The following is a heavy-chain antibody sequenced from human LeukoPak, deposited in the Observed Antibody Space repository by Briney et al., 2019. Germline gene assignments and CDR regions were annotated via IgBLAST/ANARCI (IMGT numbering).Heavy chain of an antibody. D-gene: IGHD3-10*01. Sequence: PSQTLSLTCTVSGESINSGSYYWSWIRQPAGKGLEWIGRIYTSGSTNYNPSLKSRVTISVDTSKNQFSLKLSSVTAADTAVYYCASGTHGSGSFDYWGQGTLVTVSS. CDR1: GESINSGSYY. V-gene: IGHV4-61*02. CDR3: ASGTHGSGSFDY. J-gene: IGHJ4*02. CDR2: IYTSGST.